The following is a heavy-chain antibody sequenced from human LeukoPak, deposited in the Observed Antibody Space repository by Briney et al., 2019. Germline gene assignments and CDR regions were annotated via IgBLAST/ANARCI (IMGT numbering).Heavy chain of an antibody. CDR2: IWYDGSNK. CDR3: AKGGSYGFQEDAFDI. Sequence: PGRSLRLSCAASGFTFSSYGMHWVRQAPGKGQEWVAVIWYDGSNKYYADSVKGRFTISRDNSKNTLYLQMNSLRAEDTAVYYCAKGGSYGFQEDAFDIWGQGTMVTVSS. D-gene: IGHD1-26*01. J-gene: IGHJ3*02. V-gene: IGHV3-33*06. CDR1: GFTFSSYG.